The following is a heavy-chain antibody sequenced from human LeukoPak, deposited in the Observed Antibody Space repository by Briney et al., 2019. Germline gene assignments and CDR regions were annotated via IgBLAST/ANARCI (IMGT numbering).Heavy chain of an antibody. CDR3: AKDQYDYVWGSYPPPDY. D-gene: IGHD3-16*02. V-gene: IGHV3-7*01. Sequence: GGSLRLSCAASGFTFGSYWMNWVRQAPGKGLEWVANIKKDGSDKNYLGSVKGRFTISRDNAKNSLYVQMNSLRVEDTAVYYCAKDQYDYVWGSYPPPDYWGQGTLVTVSS. CDR2: IKKDGSDK. CDR1: GFTFGSYW. J-gene: IGHJ4*02.